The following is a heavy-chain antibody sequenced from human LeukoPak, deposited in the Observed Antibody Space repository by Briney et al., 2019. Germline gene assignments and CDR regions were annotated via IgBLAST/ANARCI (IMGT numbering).Heavy chain of an antibody. CDR1: GYTLTELS. V-gene: IGHV1-24*01. CDR2: FDPEDGET. Sequence: SVKVSCKVSGYTLTELSMHWVRQAPGKGLEWMGGFDPEDGETIYAQKFQGRVTMTEDTSTDTAYMELSSLRSEDTAVYYCATDPGAGTTAFLAFDIWGQGTMVTVSS. CDR3: ATDPGAGTTAFLAFDI. J-gene: IGHJ3*02. D-gene: IGHD1-1*01.